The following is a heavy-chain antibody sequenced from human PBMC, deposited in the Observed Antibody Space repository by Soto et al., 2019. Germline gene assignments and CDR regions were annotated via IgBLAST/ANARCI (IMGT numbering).Heavy chain of an antibody. Sequence: EVQLLESGGGLVQPGGSLRLSCAASGFTFSNYAMSWVRQAPGKGLEWGSAISGSGGSTYYADSGKVRFTISRDNSKNTLYLQMNRLRDEDTAVYYCATSLYDILTSVADFDIWGQGKMVTVAS. J-gene: IGHJ3*02. CDR1: GFTFSNYA. CDR3: ATSLYDILTSVADFDI. CDR2: ISGSGGST. V-gene: IGHV3-23*01. D-gene: IGHD3-9*01.